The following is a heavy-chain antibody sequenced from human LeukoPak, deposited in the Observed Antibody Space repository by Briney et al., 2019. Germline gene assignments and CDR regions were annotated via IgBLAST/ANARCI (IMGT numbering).Heavy chain of an antibody. CDR2: INPNSGGT. V-gene: IGHV1-2*02. CDR1: GGTFSSYA. D-gene: IGHD1-1*01. CDR3: ASGNDYYYYYMDV. Sequence: ASVKVSCKASGGTFSSYAISWVRQAPGQGLEWMGWINPNSGGTNYAQKFQGRVTMTRDTSISTAYMELSRLRSDDTAVYYCASGNDYYYYYMDVWGKGTTVTVSS. J-gene: IGHJ6*03.